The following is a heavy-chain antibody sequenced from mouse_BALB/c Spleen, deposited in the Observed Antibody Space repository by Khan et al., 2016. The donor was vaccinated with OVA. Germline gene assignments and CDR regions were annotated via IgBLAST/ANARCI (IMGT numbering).Heavy chain of an antibody. Sequence: QIQLVQSGPELKKPGETVKISCKASGYTFKNYGMNWVKQAPGKGLKWMGWINTYTGEPTYADDFKGRFVFYLETSASTAYLQISNLKNEDMTTYFCARISSYWYSDVWGAGTTVTVSS. V-gene: IGHV9-1*02. J-gene: IGHJ1*01. D-gene: IGHD6-2*01. CDR1: GYTFKNYG. CDR3: ARISSYWYSDV. CDR2: INTYTGEP.